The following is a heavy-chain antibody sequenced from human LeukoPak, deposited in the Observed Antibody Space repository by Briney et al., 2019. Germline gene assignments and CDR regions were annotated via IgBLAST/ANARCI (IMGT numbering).Heavy chain of an antibody. J-gene: IGHJ4*02. V-gene: IGHV4-59*01. Sequence: SETLSLTCTVSGGSISSYYWSWIRQPPGKGLEWIGYIYYSGSTNYNPSLKSRVTISVDTSKNQFSLKLSSVTAADTAVYYCAGLLNDYGDYWGQGTLVTVSS. CDR3: AGLLNDYGDY. CDR2: IYYSGST. CDR1: GGSISSYY.